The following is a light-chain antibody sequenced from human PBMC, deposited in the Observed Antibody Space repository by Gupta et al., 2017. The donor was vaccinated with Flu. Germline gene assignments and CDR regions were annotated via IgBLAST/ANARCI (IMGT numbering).Light chain of an antibody. CDR3: HQDGTTPLS. J-gene: IGKJ4*01. CDR2: AAS. V-gene: IGKV3-20*01. CDR1: QTLDSSY. Sequence: GTLSLSPGERATLSCRASQTLDSSYLAWYQQKPGQAPRLLMYAASKRATAIPDRFSDSGSGTDFTLTISGLEPEDFAVYYCHQDGTTPLSFGGGTTVEI.